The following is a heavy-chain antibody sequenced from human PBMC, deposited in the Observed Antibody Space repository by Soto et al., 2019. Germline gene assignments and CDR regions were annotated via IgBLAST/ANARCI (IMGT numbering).Heavy chain of an antibody. D-gene: IGHD2-8*01. V-gene: IGHV3-11*06. J-gene: IGHJ4*02. CDR3: ARVVRLMLYSDY. CDR2: IGPSSSYT. Sequence: GGSLRLSCAASGFTFSDYYMSWIRQAPGKGLEWVSYIGPSSSYTNYADSVKGRFTISRDNAKNSLYLQMNSLRAEDTAVYYCARVVRLMLYSDYWGQGTLVTVSS. CDR1: GFTFSDYY.